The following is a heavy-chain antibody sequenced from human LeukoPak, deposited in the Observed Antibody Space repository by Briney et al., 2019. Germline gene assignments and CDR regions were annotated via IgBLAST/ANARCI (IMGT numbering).Heavy chain of an antibody. CDR1: GYTFTGYY. J-gene: IGHJ4*02. D-gene: IGHD5-12*01. CDR3: ARHSGSNRKPLLDY. CDR2: INPNSGGT. Sequence: ASVKVSCKASGYTFTGYYMHWVRQAPGQGLEWMGWINPNSGGTNYAQKFQGRVTMTRDTSISTAYMELSRLRSDDTAVYYCARHSGSNRKPLLDYWGQGTLVTVSS. V-gene: IGHV1-2*02.